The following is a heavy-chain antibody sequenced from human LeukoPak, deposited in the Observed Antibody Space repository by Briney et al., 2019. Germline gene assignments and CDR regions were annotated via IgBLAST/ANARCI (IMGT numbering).Heavy chain of an antibody. CDR1: GFTFNSYN. CDR2: ISRTGSYI. V-gene: IGHV3-21*01. J-gene: IGHJ4*02. D-gene: IGHD2-15*01. CDR3: ARVLETDCRGGSCYSGLDY. Sequence: GGSLRLSCAASGFTFNSYNMNWVRQAPGRGLEWVSSISRTGSYIYYADSVKGRFTISRDNAQNSLYLQMNSLRVEDTAVYYCARVLETDCRGGSCYSGLDYWGQGTLVTVSS.